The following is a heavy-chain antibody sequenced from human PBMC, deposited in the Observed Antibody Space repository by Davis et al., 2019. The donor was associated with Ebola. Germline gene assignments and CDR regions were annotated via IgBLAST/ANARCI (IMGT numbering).Heavy chain of an antibody. CDR1: GFSFTNYA. V-gene: IGHV3-23*01. CDR2: VDSNGGYT. Sequence: GESLKISCATSGFSFTNYAMSWARQTPGKGLEWVSAVDSNGGYTYYADSVKGRFTISRDTSTVYLQMNSLRAEDTAVYYCAKIEAYGSGNYFEYWGQGTLVTISS. J-gene: IGHJ4*02. CDR3: AKIEAYGSGNYFEY. D-gene: IGHD3-10*01.